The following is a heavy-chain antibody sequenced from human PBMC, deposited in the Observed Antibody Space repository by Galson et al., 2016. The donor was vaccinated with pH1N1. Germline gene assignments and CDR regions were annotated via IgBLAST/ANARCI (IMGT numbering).Heavy chain of an antibody. CDR2: IYSDGST. J-gene: IGHJ6*02. CDR3: ARKKITATQSLLNYYYYGMDV. Sequence: SLRLSCASYAFSVRNNFMTWVRQPPGKALEWVSTIYSDGSTNYGDFVKGRFTVSRDISKNTLDLQMNSLRVEDTAVYYCARKKITATQSLLNYYYYGMDVWGQGTAVTVSS. CDR1: AFSVRNNF. V-gene: IGHV3-66*01. D-gene: IGHD1-20*01.